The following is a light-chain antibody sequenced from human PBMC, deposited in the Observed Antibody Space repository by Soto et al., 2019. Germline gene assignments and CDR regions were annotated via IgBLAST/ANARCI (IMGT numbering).Light chain of an antibody. V-gene: IGKV1-5*03. J-gene: IGKJ1*01. Sequence: DIHITHSPSTLSSSLVERVTITCRASQSISVWLAWYQQKAGKAPNLLIYKASRLESGVPSRFSGSGSETEFTLTISGLQPGDSATYYCQQYNSYSPTFGQGTKVDI. CDR1: QSISVW. CDR2: KAS. CDR3: QQYNSYSPT.